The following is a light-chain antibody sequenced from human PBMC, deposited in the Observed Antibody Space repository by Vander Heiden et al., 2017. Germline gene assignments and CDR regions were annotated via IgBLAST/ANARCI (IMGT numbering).Light chain of an antibody. J-gene: IGKJ2*01. CDR1: QSLSSSY. CDR2: GAS. Sequence: EIVLTPSPGSLSLSPAERATLSCRASQSLSSSYLAWYQQKPGQAPRLLIYGASSRATGIPDRCSGSGSGTDFTLTISRREPEDFAVYYCQQYGSSPPYTFGQGTKLEIK. V-gene: IGKV3-20*01. CDR3: QQYGSSPPYT.